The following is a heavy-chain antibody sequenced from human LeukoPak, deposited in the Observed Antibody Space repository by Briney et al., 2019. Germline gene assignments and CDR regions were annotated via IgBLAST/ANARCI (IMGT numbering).Heavy chain of an antibody. Sequence: SVKMSCMGSGYLLINYSIAWVRQMPGRCLDWMGVTYPGDSDTRSGPSFQGQVTISADKSTNTAFLKWSSLKASDTAVYYCARREASNAFTDFDCWGQGTMVTVSS. J-gene: IGHJ4*02. CDR2: TYPGDSDT. CDR1: GYLLINYS. V-gene: IGHV5-51*01. D-gene: IGHD4-11*01. CDR3: ARREASNAFTDFDC.